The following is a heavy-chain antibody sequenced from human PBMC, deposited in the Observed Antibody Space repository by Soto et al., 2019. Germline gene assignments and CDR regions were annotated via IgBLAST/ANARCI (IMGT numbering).Heavy chain of an antibody. J-gene: IGHJ4*01. CDR1: GYTFTNNV. D-gene: IGHD5-18*01. V-gene: IGHV1-3*01. CDR3: AREVPYGYSRFAY. CDR2: VKAGNDNT. Sequence: QVHLVQSGAEVKKPGASVKVSCKTSGYTFTNNVIHWVRQAPGQGLEWMGWVKAGNDNTKWAREFQGRMTLTKDTCATTAYMELSSLPSEDPAIYFCAREVPYGYSRFAYGGHGTLVTVSS.